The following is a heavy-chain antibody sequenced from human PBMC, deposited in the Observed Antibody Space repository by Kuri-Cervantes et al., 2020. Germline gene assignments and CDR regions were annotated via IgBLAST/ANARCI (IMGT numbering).Heavy chain of an antibody. CDR3: ARGSPRIVVFRPRYYFDY. D-gene: IGHD3-22*01. V-gene: IGHV3-53*05. Sequence: GGSLRLSCAASGFTVSSNYMSWVHQAPGKGLEWVSVIYSGGSTYYADSVKGRVTISRDNAKNSLYLQMNSLRAEDTAVYYCARGSPRIVVFRPRYYFDYWGQGTLVTVSS. CDR1: GFTVSSNY. CDR2: IYSGGST. J-gene: IGHJ4*02.